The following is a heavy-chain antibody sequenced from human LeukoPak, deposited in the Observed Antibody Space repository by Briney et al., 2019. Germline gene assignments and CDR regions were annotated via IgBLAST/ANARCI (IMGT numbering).Heavy chain of an antibody. D-gene: IGHD6-13*01. Sequence: ASVKVSCKASGGTFNSYAISWVRQAPGQGLEWMGGIIPIFGTANYAQKFQGRVTITTDESTSTAYMELSSLRSEDTAVYYCACQKRLYSSSWGRADWFDPWGQGTLVTVSS. J-gene: IGHJ5*02. CDR3: ACQKRLYSSSWGRADWFDP. V-gene: IGHV1-69*05. CDR2: IIPIFGTA. CDR1: GGTFNSYA.